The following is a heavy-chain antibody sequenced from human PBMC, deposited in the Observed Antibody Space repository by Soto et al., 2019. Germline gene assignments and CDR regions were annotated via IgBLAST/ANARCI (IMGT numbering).Heavy chain of an antibody. J-gene: IGHJ4*02. CDR2: ISYDGSNK. V-gene: IGHV3-30-3*02. CDR3: AKRGYCSGGTCPPGY. CDR1: GCPFTSYA. Sequence: GGSLRLSCAASGCPFTSYAIHWVRQAPGKGLEWVAVISYDGSNKYYADSVKGRFTISRDNSKNTLYLQMNSLRAEDTAVYYCAKRGYCSGGTCPPGYWGQGTLVTVSS. D-gene: IGHD2-15*01.